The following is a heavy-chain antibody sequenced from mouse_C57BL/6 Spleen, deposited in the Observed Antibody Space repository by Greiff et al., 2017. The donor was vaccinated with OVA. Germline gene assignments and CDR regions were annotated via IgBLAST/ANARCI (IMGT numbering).Heavy chain of an antibody. CDR3: VRDGYRDYDEGYAMDY. V-gene: IGHV10-3*01. J-gene: IGHJ4*01. CDR2: IRSKSSNYAT. Sequence: EVMLVESGGGLVQPKGTLKLSCAASGFTFNTYAMHWVRQAPGKGLEWVARIRSKSSNYATYYADSVKDRFTISRDDSQSMLYLQMNNLKTEDTAMYYCVRDGYRDYDEGYAMDYWGQGTSVTVSS. CDR1: GFTFNTYA. D-gene: IGHD2-4*01.